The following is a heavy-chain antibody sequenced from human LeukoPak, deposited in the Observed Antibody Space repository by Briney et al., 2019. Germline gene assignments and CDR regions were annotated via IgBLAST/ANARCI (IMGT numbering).Heavy chain of an antibody. V-gene: IGHV3-33*06. CDR2: IWYDGSNK. D-gene: IGHD1-1*01. CDR3: AKGQELDDGVIDS. Sequence: GRSLRLSCAASGFTFSTYGMHWVRQAPGKGLELVALIWYDGSNKNYADSVKGRFTISRDNSKNTLYLQMNSLRGEDSAIYYCAKGQELDDGVIDSWGQGTLVTVSS. J-gene: IGHJ4*02. CDR1: GFTFSTYG.